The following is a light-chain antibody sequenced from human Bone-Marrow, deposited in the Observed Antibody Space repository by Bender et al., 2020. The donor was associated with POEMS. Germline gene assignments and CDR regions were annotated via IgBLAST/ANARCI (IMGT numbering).Light chain of an antibody. CDR3: AVWDDSLNGWV. J-gene: IGLJ3*02. V-gene: IGLV1-40*01. CDR2: GNS. Sequence: QSVLTQPPSVSGAPGQRVTISCTGSSSNIGAGYDVHWYQQLPGTAPKLLIYGNSNRPSGVPDRLSGSKSGTSASLAISGLQSEDEADYYCAVWDDSLNGWVFGGGTKLTVL. CDR1: SSNIGAGYD.